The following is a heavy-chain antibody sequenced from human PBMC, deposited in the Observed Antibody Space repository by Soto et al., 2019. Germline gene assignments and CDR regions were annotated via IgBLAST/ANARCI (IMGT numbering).Heavy chain of an antibody. CDR3: AREGERNSCSGGTCQEVYNWIDP. D-gene: IGHD2-15*01. CDR2: VIPLFGSP. CDR1: GVAISSYT. Sequence: QVHLVQSGAEVKKPGSSVKVSCKAHGVAISSYTITWVRQVPGQGLEWVGGVIPLFGSPKYAQKFQGRVTITADGSTNTGYMEIKNLTFEDTAVYFCAREGERNSCSGGTCQEVYNWIDPWGQGTLIIVSS. V-gene: IGHV1-69*01. J-gene: IGHJ5*02.